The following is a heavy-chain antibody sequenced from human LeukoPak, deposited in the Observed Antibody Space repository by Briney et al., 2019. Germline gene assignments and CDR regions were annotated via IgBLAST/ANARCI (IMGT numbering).Heavy chain of an antibody. J-gene: IGHJ4*02. CDR3: PLELGEGFDY. Sequence: TGGSQRLSCAASGFTFSTYSMNWVRQAPGKGLEWISYISSSSTTIYYADSVKGRFTISRDNAKNSLYLQMNSLRAEDTAVYYCPLELGEGFDYWGQGTLVTVSS. D-gene: IGHD1-7*01. V-gene: IGHV3-48*01. CDR1: GFTFSTYS. CDR2: ISSSSTTI.